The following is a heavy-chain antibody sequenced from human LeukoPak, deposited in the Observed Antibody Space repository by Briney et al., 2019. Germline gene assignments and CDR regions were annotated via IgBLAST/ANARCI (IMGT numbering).Heavy chain of an antibody. CDR1: GFTFSSYS. Sequence: GGSLRLSCAASGFTFSSYSMNWVRQAPGKGLEWVSSISSSSSYIYYADSVKGRFTISRDNSKNTLYLQMNSLRAEDTAVYYCAKDQQLVQLHGGDNFDYWGQGTLVTVSS. CDR3: AKDQQLVQLHGGDNFDY. V-gene: IGHV3-21*04. J-gene: IGHJ4*02. D-gene: IGHD6-13*01. CDR2: ISSSSSYI.